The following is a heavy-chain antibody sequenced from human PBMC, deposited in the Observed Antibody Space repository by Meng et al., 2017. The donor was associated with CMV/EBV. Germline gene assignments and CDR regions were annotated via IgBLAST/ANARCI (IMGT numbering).Heavy chain of an antibody. CDR2: IYHSGST. V-gene: IGHV4-38-2*02. J-gene: IGHJ1*01. CDR1: GYSISSGYY. Sequence: GSLRLSCTVSGYSISSGYYWGWIRQPPGKGLEWIGSIYHSGSTYYNPSLKSRVTISVDTSKNQFSLKLSSVTAADTAVYYCARLGQYRYFQHWGQGTLVTVSS. D-gene: IGHD3-16*01. CDR3: ARLGQYRYFQH.